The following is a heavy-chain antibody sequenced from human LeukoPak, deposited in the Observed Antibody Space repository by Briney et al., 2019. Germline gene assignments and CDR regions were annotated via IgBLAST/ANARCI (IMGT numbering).Heavy chain of an antibody. CDR3: ARDSSGWYLFDY. Sequence: PGGSLRLSCAASGFTFDDYAMHWVRQAPGKGLEWVSGISWNSGSIGYADSVKGRFTISRDNAKNSLYLQMNSLRAEDTAVYYCARDSSGWYLFDYWGQGTLVTVSS. CDR1: GFTFDDYA. D-gene: IGHD6-19*01. CDR2: ISWNSGSI. V-gene: IGHV3-9*01. J-gene: IGHJ4*02.